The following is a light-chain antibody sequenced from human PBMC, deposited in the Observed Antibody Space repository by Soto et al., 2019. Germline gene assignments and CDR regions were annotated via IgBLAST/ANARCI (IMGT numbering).Light chain of an antibody. CDR2: DAS. V-gene: IGKV1-5*01. CDR1: QSISSW. CDR3: QQYNSYSIT. Sequence: DIQMTQSPSTLSASVGDRVTITCRASQSISSWLAWYQPKPGKAPKLLIYDASSLESGVPSRFSGSGSGTEFTLTISSLQPDDFATYYCQQYNSYSITFGQGTRLEIK. J-gene: IGKJ5*01.